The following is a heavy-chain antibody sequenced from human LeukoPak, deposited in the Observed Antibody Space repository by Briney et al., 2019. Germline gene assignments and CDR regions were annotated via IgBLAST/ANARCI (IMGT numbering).Heavy chain of an antibody. V-gene: IGHV3-23*01. J-gene: IGHJ4*02. Sequence: GGSLRLSCAASGFTFSSYAMSWVRQAPGKGLEGVSAISGSGGSTYYADSVKGRFTISRHNSKNTLYLQMNSLRAEDTAVYYCAKGIPSYYDFWSGYSYFDYWGQGTLVTVSS. D-gene: IGHD3-3*01. CDR2: ISGSGGST. CDR1: GFTFSSYA. CDR3: AKGIPSYYDFWSGYSYFDY.